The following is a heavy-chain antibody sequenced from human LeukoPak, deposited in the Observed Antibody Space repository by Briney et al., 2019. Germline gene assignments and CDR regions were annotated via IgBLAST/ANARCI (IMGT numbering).Heavy chain of an antibody. D-gene: IGHD6-19*01. CDR2: ISYDGSNK. J-gene: IGHJ4*02. CDR3: ATTLGSGWKFDY. CDR1: GFTLSTYN. V-gene: IGHV3-30*03. Sequence: GGSLRLSCAASGFTLSTYNMKWVRQAPRKGLEWVAVISYDGSNKYADSVKGRFTISRDNSKNTLFLQMNSLRPDDTAVYYCATTLGSGWKFDYWGQGTLVTVSS.